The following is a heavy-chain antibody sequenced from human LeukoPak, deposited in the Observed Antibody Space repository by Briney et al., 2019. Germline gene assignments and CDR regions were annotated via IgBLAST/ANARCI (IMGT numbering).Heavy chain of an antibody. D-gene: IGHD3-22*01. Sequence: KSSETLSLTCTVSGGSISSGGYYWTWIRQHPGKGLEWIGYIYYSGSTHYNPSPKSRVSISVDTSKNQFSLKLSSVTAADTAVYYCAGSRPDSSGYMDFDYWGQGTLVTVSS. CDR3: AGSRPDSSGYMDFDY. V-gene: IGHV4-31*03. J-gene: IGHJ4*02. CDR1: GGSISSGGYY. CDR2: IYYSGST.